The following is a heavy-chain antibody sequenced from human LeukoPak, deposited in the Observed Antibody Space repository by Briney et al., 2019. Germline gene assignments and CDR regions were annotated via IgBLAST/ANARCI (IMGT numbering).Heavy chain of an antibody. CDR2: INWNGGST. CDR3: ARDYADYGDYIYFGY. J-gene: IGHJ4*02. Sequence: GGSLRLSCAASGFTFDDYGMSWVRQAPGKGLEWVSGINWNGGSTGYADSVKGRFTISRDNAKNSLYLQMNSLRAEDTALYYCARDYADYGDYIYFGYWGQGTLVTVSS. V-gene: IGHV3-20*04. CDR1: GFTFDDYG. D-gene: IGHD4-17*01.